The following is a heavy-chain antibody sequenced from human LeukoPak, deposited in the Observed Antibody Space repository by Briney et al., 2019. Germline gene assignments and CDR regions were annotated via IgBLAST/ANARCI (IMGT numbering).Heavy chain of an antibody. J-gene: IGHJ3*02. Sequence: GGSLRLSCAASGFTFSSYAMCSVRQPPGKGLEWVSAISGSGGSTYYADSVKGRFTISRDNSKNTLYLQMNSLRAEDTAVYYCAKGTAYGDYLDAFDIWGQGTMVTVSS. CDR3: AKGTAYGDYLDAFDI. CDR1: GFTFSSYA. CDR2: ISGSGGST. D-gene: IGHD4-17*01. V-gene: IGHV3-23*01.